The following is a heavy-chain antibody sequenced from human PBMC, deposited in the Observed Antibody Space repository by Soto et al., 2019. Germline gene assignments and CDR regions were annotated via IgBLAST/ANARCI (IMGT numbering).Heavy chain of an antibody. CDR3: AKLSQYSSSYYFTS. V-gene: IGHV3-23*01. Sequence: TGGSLRLSCAASGFTFNSYAMSWVRQAPGKGLEWVSSVSGLGATTHHAGSVQGRFTISRDNSRNTLYLQMNSLRAEDTAVYYCAKLSQYSSSYYFTSWGQGTLVTVSS. CDR1: GFTFNSYA. J-gene: IGHJ4*02. D-gene: IGHD6-6*01. CDR2: VSGLGATT.